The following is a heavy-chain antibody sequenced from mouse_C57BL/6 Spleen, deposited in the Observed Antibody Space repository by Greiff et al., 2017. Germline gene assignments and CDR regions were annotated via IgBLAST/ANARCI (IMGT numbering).Heavy chain of an antibody. CDR1: GFTFSDYG. CDR3: ATYYSNYLAWFAY. CDR2: ISSGSSTI. J-gene: IGHJ3*01. V-gene: IGHV5-17*01. D-gene: IGHD2-5*01. Sequence: DVKLVESGGGLVKPGGSLKLSCAASGFTFSDYGMHWVRQAPEKGLEWVAYISSGSSTIYYADTVKGRFTISRDNAKNTLFLQMTSLRSEDTAMYYCATYYSNYLAWFAYWGQGTLVTVSA.